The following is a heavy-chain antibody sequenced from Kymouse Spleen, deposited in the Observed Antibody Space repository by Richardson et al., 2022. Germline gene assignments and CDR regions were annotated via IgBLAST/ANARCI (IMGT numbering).Heavy chain of an antibody. CDR3: AREGYCSSTSSGYYGMDV. V-gene: IGHV3-33*01. D-gene: IGHD2-2*02. CDR2: IWYDGSNK. Sequence: QVQLVESGGGVVQPGRSLRLSCAASGFTFSSYGMHWVRQAPGKGLEWVAVIWYDGSNKYYADSVKGRFTISRDNSKNTLYLQMNSLRAEDTAVYYCAREGYCSSTSSGYYGMDVWGQGTTVTVSS. CDR1: GFTFSSYG. J-gene: IGHJ6*02.